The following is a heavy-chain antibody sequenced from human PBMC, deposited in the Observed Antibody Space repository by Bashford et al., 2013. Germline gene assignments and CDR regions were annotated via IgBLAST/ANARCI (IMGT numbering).Heavy chain of an antibody. V-gene: IGHV1-69*10. CDR1: GGTFSSYA. D-gene: IGHD5-18*01. CDR3: ARDDEDTAMVSAFDI. CDR2: IIPILGIA. Sequence: VASVKVSCKASGGTFSSYAISWVRQAPGQGLEWMGGIIPILGIANYAQRFQGRVTITADKSTSTAYMELSSLRSEDTAVYYCARDDEDTAMVSAFDIVGPRGQVVTVSS. J-gene: IGHJ3*02.